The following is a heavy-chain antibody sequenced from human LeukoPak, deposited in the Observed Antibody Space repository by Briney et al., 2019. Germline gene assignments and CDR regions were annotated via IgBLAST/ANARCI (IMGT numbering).Heavy chain of an antibody. CDR1: GSTFSSYA. CDR3: ARDREGFWSGYSLYYYYYMDV. Sequence: GGSLRLSCAASGSTFSSYAMHWVRQAPGRGLEWVAVISYDGSNKYYADSVKGRFTISRDNSKNTLYLQMNSLRAEDTAVYYCARDREGFWSGYSLYYYYYMDVWGKGTTVTVSS. D-gene: IGHD3-3*01. V-gene: IGHV3-30-3*01. CDR2: ISYDGSNK. J-gene: IGHJ6*03.